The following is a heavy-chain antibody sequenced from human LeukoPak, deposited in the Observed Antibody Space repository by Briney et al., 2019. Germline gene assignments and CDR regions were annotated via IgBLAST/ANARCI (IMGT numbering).Heavy chain of an antibody. CDR2: DSAYNGNT. D-gene: IGHD2-15*01. Sequence: ASVKVSCKASVYTFSTCGISWVRQAPGEGLEWIGWDSAYNGNTDYAQKFQGRVTMTTDTSTTTAYMEVRSLRSDDRAMYYCVRDCSGGSGGSCYFDYWGQGTLVTVSS. J-gene: IGHJ4*02. CDR3: VRDCSGGSGGSCYFDY. V-gene: IGHV1-18*01. CDR1: VYTFSTCG.